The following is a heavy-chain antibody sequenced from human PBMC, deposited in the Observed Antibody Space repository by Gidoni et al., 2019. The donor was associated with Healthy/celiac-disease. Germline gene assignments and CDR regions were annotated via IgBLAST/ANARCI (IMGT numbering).Heavy chain of an antibody. Sequence: QVQLQESGPGLVQPSETLSLTCTVSGGSISSYYWSWIRQPPGKGLEWIGYIYYSGSTNYNPSLKSRVTISVDTSKNQFSLKLSSVTAADTAVYYCARLGGQQLDDYYYYGMDVWGQGTTVTVSS. CDR1: GGSISSYY. J-gene: IGHJ6*02. D-gene: IGHD6-13*01. CDR2: IYYSGST. CDR3: ARLGGQQLDDYYYYGMDV. V-gene: IGHV4-59*01.